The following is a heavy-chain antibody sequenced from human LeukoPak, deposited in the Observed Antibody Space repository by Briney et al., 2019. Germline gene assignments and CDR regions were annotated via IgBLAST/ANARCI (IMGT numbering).Heavy chain of an antibody. CDR2: ISSSSYI. J-gene: IGHJ4*02. Sequence: GGSLRLSCAASGFTFSSYSMNWVRQAPGKGLEWVSSISSSSYIYYADSVKGRFTISRDNAKNSLYLQMNSLRAEDTAVYYCARVGSGSYSFDYWGQGTLVTVSS. CDR1: GFTFSSYS. D-gene: IGHD1-26*01. V-gene: IGHV3-21*01. CDR3: ARVGSGSYSFDY.